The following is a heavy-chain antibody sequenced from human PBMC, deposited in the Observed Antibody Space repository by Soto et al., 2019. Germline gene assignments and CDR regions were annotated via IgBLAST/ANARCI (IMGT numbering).Heavy chain of an antibody. CDR1: GGSFSGYY. CDR3: ANYDSSGYYDY. CDR2: INHSGST. D-gene: IGHD3-22*01. Sequence: SETLSLTCAVYGGSFSGYYWSWIRQPPGKGLEWIGEINHSGSTNYNPSLKSRVTISVDTSKNQFSLKLSSVTAADTAVYYCANYDSSGYYDYWGQGTLVTVSS. J-gene: IGHJ4*02. V-gene: IGHV4-34*01.